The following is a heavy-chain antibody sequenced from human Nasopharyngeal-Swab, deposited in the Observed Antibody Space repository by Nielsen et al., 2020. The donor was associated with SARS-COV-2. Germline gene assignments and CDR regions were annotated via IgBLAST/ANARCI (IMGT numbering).Heavy chain of an antibody. J-gene: IGHJ4*02. Sequence: GESLKISCTGSGFTFSDSYMSWIRQAPGKGLEWVAYHSSSGRHIYYADSVKGRFTISRDNAKNSLFLHMDSLRVEDTALYYCAGGNQWLSFDLWGQGTLVTVSS. CDR1: GFTFSDSY. D-gene: IGHD6-19*01. V-gene: IGHV3-11*04. CDR3: AGGNQWLSFDL. CDR2: HSSSGRHI.